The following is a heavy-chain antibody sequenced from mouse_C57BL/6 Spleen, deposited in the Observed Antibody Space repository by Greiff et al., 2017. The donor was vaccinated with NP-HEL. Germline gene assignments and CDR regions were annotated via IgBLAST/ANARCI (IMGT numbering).Heavy chain of an antibody. V-gene: IGHV1-19*01. J-gene: IGHJ3*01. CDR2: INPYNGGT. D-gene: IGHD3-2*02. CDR1: GYTFTDYY. Sequence: EVKLLESGPVLVKPGASVKMSCKASGYTFTDYYMNWVKQSHGKSLEWIGVINPYNGGTSYNQKFKGKATLTVDKSSSTAYMELNSLTSEDSAVYYCASQDSSGYVGFAYWGQGTLVTVSA. CDR3: ASQDSSGYVGFAY.